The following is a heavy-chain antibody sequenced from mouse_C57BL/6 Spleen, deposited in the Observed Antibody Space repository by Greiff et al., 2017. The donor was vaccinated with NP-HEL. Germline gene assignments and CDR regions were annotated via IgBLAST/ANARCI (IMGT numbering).Heavy chain of an antibody. CDR2: INPSTGGS. V-gene: IGHV1-42*01. CDR3: ARSPLYGQYYFDS. D-gene: IGHD1-1*01. J-gene: IGHJ2*01. CDR1: GYSFTGYY. Sequence: VQLQQSGPELVKPGASVKISCKASGYSFTGYYMNWVKQSPEKSLEWIGEINPSTGGSTYNQKFKAKATLTVEKSSSTAYMHIKSLTSEDSAVYYCARSPLYGQYYFDSWGQGSTLTVSS.